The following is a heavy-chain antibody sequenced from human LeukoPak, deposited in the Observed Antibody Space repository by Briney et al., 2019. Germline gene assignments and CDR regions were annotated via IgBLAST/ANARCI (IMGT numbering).Heavy chain of an antibody. D-gene: IGHD5-24*01. Sequence: PSETLSLTCTVSGGSISSYYWSWIRQPPGKGLEWIGYIYYSGSTNYNPSLKGRVTISVDTSKNQFSLKLSSVTAADTAVYYCARADGYYYGMDVWGQGTTVTVSS. CDR2: IYYSGST. J-gene: IGHJ6*02. CDR1: GGSISSYY. V-gene: IGHV4-59*01. CDR3: ARADGYYYGMDV.